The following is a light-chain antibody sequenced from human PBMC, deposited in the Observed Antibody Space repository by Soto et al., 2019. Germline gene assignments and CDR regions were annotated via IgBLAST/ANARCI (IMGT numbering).Light chain of an antibody. CDR1: KSDIGVYDF. CDR2: EVV. V-gene: IGLV2-8*01. Sequence: QSVLTQPPSASGSPGQSVTISCTGTKSDIGVYDFVSWYQHHPGKAPRLISYEVVQRPSGVPDRFSGSKSGNTASLTVSGLQAADEADYFCKSYAGSNTDVFGSGTKVTVL. CDR3: KSYAGSNTDV. J-gene: IGLJ1*01.